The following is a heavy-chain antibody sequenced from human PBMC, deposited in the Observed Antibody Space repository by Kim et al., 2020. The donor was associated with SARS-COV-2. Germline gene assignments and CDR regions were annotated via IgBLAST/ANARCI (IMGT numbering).Heavy chain of an antibody. CDR2: INNDGTTT. J-gene: IGHJ4*02. CDR1: GFTLSSYW. D-gene: IGHD1-26*01. V-gene: IGHV3-74*01. Sequence: GGSLRLSCAASGFTLSSYWIHWVRQAPGKGLVWVSRINNDGTTTNYVDSVKGRFTISRDNAKNAVYLQMDSLRAEDTAVYYCLRGYSGRTDYWGQGTLVTVSS. CDR3: LRGYSGRTDY.